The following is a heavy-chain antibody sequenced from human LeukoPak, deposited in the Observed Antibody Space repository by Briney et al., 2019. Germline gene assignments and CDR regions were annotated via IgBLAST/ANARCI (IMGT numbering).Heavy chain of an antibody. CDR3: VRQSAATGTHWLDP. J-gene: IGHJ5*02. CDR1: GGSIRNYY. Sequence: SETLSLTCMCSGGSIRNYYWSWLRQPPGKGLEGMGHIYYSGTTIYNASLKSRVTISVDTSKNAFSLKLSSLTAAESTVYYCVRQSAATGTHWLDPCGQGTLVTVSS. D-gene: IGHD6-13*01. CDR2: IYYSGTT. V-gene: IGHV4-59*08.